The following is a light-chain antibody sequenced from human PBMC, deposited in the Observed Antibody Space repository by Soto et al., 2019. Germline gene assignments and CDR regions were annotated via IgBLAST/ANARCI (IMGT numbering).Light chain of an antibody. Sequence: EIVLTQSPGTLSLSPGERATLSCRASQSVSSSYLAWYQQKPGQAPRLLIYGASSRATGTPDRFSGSGSGTDFNLTISRLDPEDFAVYECQQYGSSTRTFGQGTKVDIK. CDR2: GAS. J-gene: IGKJ1*01. CDR3: QQYGSSTRT. CDR1: QSVSSSY. V-gene: IGKV3-20*01.